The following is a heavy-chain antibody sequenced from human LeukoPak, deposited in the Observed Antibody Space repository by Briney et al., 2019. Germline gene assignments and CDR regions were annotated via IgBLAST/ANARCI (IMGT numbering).Heavy chain of an antibody. D-gene: IGHD5-12*01. J-gene: IGHJ4*02. Sequence: GGSLRLSCAASGFTFSSYAMSWVRQAPGKGLEWVSAISGSGGSTYYADSVKGRFTISRDNSKNTLYLQMNSLRAEDTAVYYCAKMGFFSGLKDYFDYWGQGTLSPSPQ. V-gene: IGHV3-23*01. CDR3: AKMGFFSGLKDYFDY. CDR2: ISGSGGST. CDR1: GFTFSSYA.